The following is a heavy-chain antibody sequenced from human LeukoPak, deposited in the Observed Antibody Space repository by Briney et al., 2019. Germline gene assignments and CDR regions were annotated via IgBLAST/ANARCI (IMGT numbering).Heavy chain of an antibody. V-gene: IGHV3-49*03. CDR2: IRSKAYGETT. CDR1: GFTFGDYA. D-gene: IGHD2-21*02. Sequence: GGSLRLSCSASGFTFGDYAMSWFRQAPGKRLEWVSFIRSKAYGETTVYAAPVRGRFTISRDDSKGIAYLQINSLKIEDTAVYYCAREAQHGDFYIPFDHWGQGTLITVSS. CDR3: AREAQHGDFYIPFDH. J-gene: IGHJ4*02.